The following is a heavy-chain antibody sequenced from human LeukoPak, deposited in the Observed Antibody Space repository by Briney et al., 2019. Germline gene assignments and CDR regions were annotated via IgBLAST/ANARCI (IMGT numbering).Heavy chain of an antibody. CDR3: ARGGSSWLVPVDY. D-gene: IGHD6-13*01. Sequence: PSQTLSLTCTVSGGSISSGSYYWSWIRQPGGKGLEWIGRIYTSGSTNYNPSLKSRVTISVDTSKNQFSLKLSSVTAADTAVYYCARGGSSWLVPVDYWGQGTLVTVSS. CDR1: GGSISSGSYY. V-gene: IGHV4-61*02. CDR2: IYTSGST. J-gene: IGHJ4*02.